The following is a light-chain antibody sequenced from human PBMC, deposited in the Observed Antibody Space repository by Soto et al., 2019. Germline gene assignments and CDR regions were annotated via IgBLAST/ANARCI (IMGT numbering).Light chain of an antibody. CDR3: QQYYSTPRT. CDR2: WAS. J-gene: IGKJ1*01. Sequence: EIVLTQSPGTLSLSPGERATLSCRASQSVSSRYLAWYQQKPGQPPKLLIYWASTRESGVPDRFSGSGSGTDFTLTISSLQAEDVAVYYCQQYYSTPRTFGQGTRWIS. V-gene: IGKV4-1*01. CDR1: QSVSSRY.